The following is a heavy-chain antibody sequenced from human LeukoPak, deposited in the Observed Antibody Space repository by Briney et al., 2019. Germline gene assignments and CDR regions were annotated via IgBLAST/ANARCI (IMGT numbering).Heavy chain of an antibody. CDR1: GFTFGNYW. CDR3: ARGLEWLGHSTLVSDY. J-gene: IGHJ4*02. Sequence: PGGSLRLSCATSGFTFGNYWMSWFRQAPGKGLEWVAIIKQDGSEQYFVDSVKGRFTISRDNAKKSLYLHMNSPRAGDTAVYYCARGLEWLGHSTLVSDYWGQGTLVTVSS. CDR2: IKQDGSEQ. V-gene: IGHV3-7*03. D-gene: IGHD3-3*01.